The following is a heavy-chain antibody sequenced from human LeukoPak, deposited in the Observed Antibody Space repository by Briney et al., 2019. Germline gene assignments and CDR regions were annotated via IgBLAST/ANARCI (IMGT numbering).Heavy chain of an antibody. CDR1: GGSISSGGYS. CDR2: IYHSGST. V-gene: IGHV4-30-2*01. CDR3: ARSAPYSGYEGPFDY. Sequence: SQTLSLTCAVSGGSISSGGYSWSWIRQPPGKGLGWIGYIYHSGSTYYNPSLKSRVTISVDRSKNQFSLKLSSVTAADTAVYYCARSAPYSGYEGPFDYWGQGTLVTVPS. D-gene: IGHD5-12*01. J-gene: IGHJ4*02.